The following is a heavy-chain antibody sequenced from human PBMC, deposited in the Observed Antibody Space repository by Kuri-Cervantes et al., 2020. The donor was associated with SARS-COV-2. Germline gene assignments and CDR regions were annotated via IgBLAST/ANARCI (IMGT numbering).Heavy chain of an antibody. D-gene: IGHD2-2*01. Sequence: ASAKVSCKASGYTFTGYYMHWVRQAPGQGLEWMGWINPNSGGTNYAQKFQGWVTMTRDTSISTTYMELSRLRSDDTAVYYCARVGPAALSYYYYGMDVWGQGTTVTVSS. J-gene: IGHJ6*02. V-gene: IGHV1-2*04. CDR2: INPNSGGT. CDR3: ARVGPAALSYYYYGMDV. CDR1: GYTFTGYY.